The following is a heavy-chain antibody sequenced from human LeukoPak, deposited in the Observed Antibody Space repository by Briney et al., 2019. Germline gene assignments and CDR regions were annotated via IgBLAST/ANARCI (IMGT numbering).Heavy chain of an antibody. CDR3: ARDDFEYSVHYGMDV. J-gene: IGHJ6*02. Sequence: PSETLSLTCSVSGGSISTYYWSWIRQPAGKGLEWIGRVRRSGNTNYNPSLQSRVTMSVDTSKNQISLRLRFVTAADTAVYYCARDDFEYSVHYGMDVWGQGTAVTVSS. D-gene: IGHD3-9*01. V-gene: IGHV4-4*07. CDR1: GGSISTYY. CDR2: VRRSGNT.